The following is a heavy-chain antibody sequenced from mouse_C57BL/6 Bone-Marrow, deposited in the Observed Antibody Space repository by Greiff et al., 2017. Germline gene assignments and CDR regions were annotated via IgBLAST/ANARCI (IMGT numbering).Heavy chain of an antibody. V-gene: IGHV1-74*01. CDR2: IHPSDSDT. Sequence: QVQLQQPGAELVKPGASVKVSCKASGYTFTSYWRHWVKQRPGQGLEWSGRIHPSDSDTTYNQKFKGKATLNVDKYSSTAYMQLSCLTSTDSSVYYCAIRGHYYAMDYWGQGASVTVSS. CDR3: AIRGHYYAMDY. CDR1: GYTFTSYW. J-gene: IGHJ4*01.